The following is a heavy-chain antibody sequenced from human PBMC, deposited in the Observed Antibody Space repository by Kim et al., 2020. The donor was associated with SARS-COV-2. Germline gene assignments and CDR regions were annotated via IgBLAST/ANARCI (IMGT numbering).Heavy chain of an antibody. CDR1: GGSISSYY. D-gene: IGHD4-4*01. CDR2: IYYSGST. CDR3: ARTYSNYRTYYYYGMDV. J-gene: IGHJ6*01. V-gene: IGHV4-59*13. Sequence: SETLSLTCTVSGGSISSYYWSWIRQPPGKGLEWIGYIYYSGSTNYNPSLKSRVTISVDTSKNQFSLKLSSVTAADTAVYYCARTYSNYRTYYYYGMDVWG.